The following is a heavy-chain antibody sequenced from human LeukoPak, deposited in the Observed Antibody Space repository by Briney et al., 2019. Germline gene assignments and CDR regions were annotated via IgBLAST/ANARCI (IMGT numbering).Heavy chain of an antibody. V-gene: IGHV3-15*01. CDR1: GFTFSNAW. D-gene: IGHD3-22*01. Sequence: GGSLRLSCAASGFTFSNAWMSWVRQAPGKGLEWVGRIKSKTDGGTTDYAAPVKGRFTISRDDSKNTLYLQMNSLKTEDTAVYYCTTGYYYDSSGYYFNFDYYYYYMDVWGKGTTVTISS. CDR3: TTGYYYDSSGYYFNFDYYYYYMDV. CDR2: IKSKTDGGTT. J-gene: IGHJ6*03.